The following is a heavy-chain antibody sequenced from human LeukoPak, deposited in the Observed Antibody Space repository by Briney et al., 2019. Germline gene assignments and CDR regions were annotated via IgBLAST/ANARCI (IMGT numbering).Heavy chain of an antibody. J-gene: IGHJ6*03. Sequence: GGSLRLSCAASGLTYSTYNMNWVRHAPGKGLEWVSSINSSSRHIYYADSVKGRFTISRDNAKNSLYLQMNSLRAEDTAVYYCARGSPTPPVLRFLEWSYYYMDVWGKGTTVTVSS. CDR3: ARGSPTPPVLRFLEWSYYYMDV. CDR2: INSSSRHI. V-gene: IGHV3-21*01. CDR1: GLTYSTYN. D-gene: IGHD3-3*01.